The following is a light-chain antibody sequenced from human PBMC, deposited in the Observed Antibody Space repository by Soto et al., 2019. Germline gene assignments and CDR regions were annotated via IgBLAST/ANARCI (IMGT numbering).Light chain of an antibody. Sequence: DIQMTQSPSSLSASVGDPVTITCRASQGISNYLAWYQQKPGQVPNLLIYAASTLQSGVPSRFSGSGSGTDFTLTISSLRPEDVATYYCQKYNNAPRTFGQGTKVEI. J-gene: IGKJ1*01. CDR1: QGISNY. CDR3: QKYNNAPRT. V-gene: IGKV1-27*01. CDR2: AAS.